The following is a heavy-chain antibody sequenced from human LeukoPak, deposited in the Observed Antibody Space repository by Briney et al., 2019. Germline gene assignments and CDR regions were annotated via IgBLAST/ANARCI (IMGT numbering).Heavy chain of an antibody. D-gene: IGHD3-22*01. CDR1: GGSISSYY. J-gene: IGHJ4*02. CDR3: ARDRYYDSSGYYYPHYFDY. CDR2: IYYSGST. V-gene: IGHV4-59*01. Sequence: PSETLSLTCTVSGGSISSYYWSWIRQPPGKGLEWIGYIYYSGSTNYNPSLKSRVTVSVDTSKNQFSLKLSSVTVADTAVYYCARDRYYDSSGYYYPHYFDYWGQGTLVTVSS.